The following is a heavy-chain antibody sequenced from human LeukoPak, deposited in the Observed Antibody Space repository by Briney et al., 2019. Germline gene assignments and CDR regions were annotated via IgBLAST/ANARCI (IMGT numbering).Heavy chain of an antibody. CDR1: GGSINSYY. Sequence: SETLSLTCTVSGGSINSYYWSWIRQPPGKGLEWIGYIYYSGSTNYNPSLKSRVTMSGDTSKNQFSLKLSSVTAADTAVYYCARGHKNYHDGSGRYFFDYWGQGNLVTVSS. J-gene: IGHJ4*02. V-gene: IGHV4-59*01. D-gene: IGHD3-22*01. CDR2: IYYSGST. CDR3: ARGHKNYHDGSGRYFFDY.